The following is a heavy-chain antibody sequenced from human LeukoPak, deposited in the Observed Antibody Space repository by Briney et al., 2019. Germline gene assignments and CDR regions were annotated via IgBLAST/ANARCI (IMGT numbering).Heavy chain of an antibody. CDR3: ARRGVAGESY. CDR2: INHSGST. V-gene: IGHV4-34*01. D-gene: IGHD6-19*01. Sequence: SETLSLTCAVYGGSFSGYYWSWIRQPPGKGLEWIGEINHSGSTNYNPSLKSRVTISVDTSKNQFSLKPSSVTAADTAVYYCARRGVAGESYWGQGTLVTVSS. CDR1: GGSFSGYY. J-gene: IGHJ4*02.